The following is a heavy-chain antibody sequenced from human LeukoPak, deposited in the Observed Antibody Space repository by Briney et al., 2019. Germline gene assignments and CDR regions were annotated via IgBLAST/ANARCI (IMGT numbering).Heavy chain of an antibody. V-gene: IGHV4-34*01. CDR2: INHSGST. CDR3: ARAPLGYLMDV. CDR1: GGSFSGYY. D-gene: IGHD6-13*01. Sequence: PSETLSLTCAVYGGSFSGYYWSWIRHPPGKGLEWIGEINHSGSTNYNPSLKSRVTISVDTSRNQFSLKLSSVTAADTAVYYCARAPLGYLMDVWGKGTTVTVSS. J-gene: IGHJ6*04.